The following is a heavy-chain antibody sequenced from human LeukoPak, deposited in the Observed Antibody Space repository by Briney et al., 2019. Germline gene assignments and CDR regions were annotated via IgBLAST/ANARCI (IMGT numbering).Heavy chain of an antibody. CDR3: ASSNYYDSSGYYFSLDAFDI. V-gene: IGHV4-59*01. Sequence: SETLSLTCTVSDDSITMYYWSWIRQPPGKGLEWIGYIYYSGSTNYNPSLKSRVTISVDTSKNQFSLKLSSVTAADTAMYYCASSNYYDSSGYYFSLDAFDIWGQGTMVTVSS. J-gene: IGHJ3*02. CDR1: DDSITMYY. D-gene: IGHD3-22*01. CDR2: IYYSGST.